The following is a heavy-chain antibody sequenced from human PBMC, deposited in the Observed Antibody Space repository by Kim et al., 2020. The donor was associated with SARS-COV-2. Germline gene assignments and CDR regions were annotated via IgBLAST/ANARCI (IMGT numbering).Heavy chain of an antibody. D-gene: IGHD5-12*01. CDR3: ARLPGASYSGYDPGRAFDI. CDR2: IYPGDSDT. CDR1: GYSFTSYW. J-gene: IGHJ3*02. Sequence: GESLKISCKGSGYSFTSYWIGWVRQMPGKGLEWMGIIYPGDSDTRYSPSFQGQVTISADKSISTAYLQWSSLKASDTAMYYCARLPGASYSGYDPGRAFDIWGQRTMVTVSS. V-gene: IGHV5-51*01.